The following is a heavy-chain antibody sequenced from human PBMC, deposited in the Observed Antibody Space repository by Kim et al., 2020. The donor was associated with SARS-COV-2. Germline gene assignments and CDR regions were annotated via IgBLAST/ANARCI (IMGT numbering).Heavy chain of an antibody. D-gene: IGHD2-2*02. J-gene: IGHJ2*01. CDR3: ARDVGDQLLYSWYFDL. CDR2: INAGNGNT. V-gene: IGHV1-3*01. CDR1: GYTFTSYA. Sequence: ASVKVSCKASGYTFTSYAMHWVRQAPGQRLEWMGWINAGNGNTKYSQKFQGRVTITRDTSASTAYMELSSLRSEDTAVYYCARDVGDQLLYSWYFDLWGRGTLVTVSS.